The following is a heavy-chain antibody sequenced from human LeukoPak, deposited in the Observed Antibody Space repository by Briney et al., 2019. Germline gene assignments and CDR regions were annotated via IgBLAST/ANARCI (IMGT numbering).Heavy chain of an antibody. CDR2: IYHRGST. Sequence: SETLSLTCAVSGGSISSGGYSWSWIRQPPGKGLEWIGYIYHRGSTYYNPSLKSRVTISVDRSKNQFSLKLSSVTAADTAVYYCARCREWELGHAFDIWGQGTMVTVSS. CDR3: ARCREWELGHAFDI. D-gene: IGHD1-26*01. CDR1: GGSISSGGYS. V-gene: IGHV4-30-2*01. J-gene: IGHJ3*02.